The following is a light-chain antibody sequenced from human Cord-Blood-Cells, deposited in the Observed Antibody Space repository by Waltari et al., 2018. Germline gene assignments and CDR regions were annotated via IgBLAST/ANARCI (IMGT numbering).Light chain of an antibody. Sequence: DIQMTHSPSPLSPSVGTRVTLTCRASQSISSWLAWYQQKPGKAPKLLIYDASSLESGVPSRFSGSGSGTEFTLTISSLQPDDFATYYCQQYNSYSYTFGQGTKLEIK. CDR3: QQYNSYSYT. J-gene: IGKJ2*01. V-gene: IGKV1-5*01. CDR2: DAS. CDR1: QSISSW.